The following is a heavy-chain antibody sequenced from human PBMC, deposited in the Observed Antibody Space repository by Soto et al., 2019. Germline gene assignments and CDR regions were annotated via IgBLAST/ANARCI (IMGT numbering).Heavy chain of an antibody. CDR3: ARLHTAMVRDDWFDP. J-gene: IGHJ5*02. CDR1: GYIFGSYW. D-gene: IGHD5-18*01. CDR2: IYPGDSDT. V-gene: IGHV5-51*01. Sequence: GESLKISCKGSGYIFGSYWLGWLRQMPGKGLELMGIIYPGDSDTNYSPSFQGHVTISADKSISTAYLQWSSLKASDTAMYYCARLHTAMVRDDWFDPWGQGTLVTVSS.